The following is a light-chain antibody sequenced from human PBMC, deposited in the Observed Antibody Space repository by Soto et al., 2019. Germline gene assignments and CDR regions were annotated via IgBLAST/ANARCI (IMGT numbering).Light chain of an antibody. CDR2: GAS. V-gene: IGKV3-15*01. CDR3: QQYTNWLT. Sequence: EIVMTQSPATLSVSPGERATLSCRASQSVSSNLAWYQQNPGQAPRLLIYGASTRATGIPARFSGSGSGTEFTLTISSLQSEDFAVYYCQQYTNWLTFGGGTKVEIK. CDR1: QSVSSN. J-gene: IGKJ4*01.